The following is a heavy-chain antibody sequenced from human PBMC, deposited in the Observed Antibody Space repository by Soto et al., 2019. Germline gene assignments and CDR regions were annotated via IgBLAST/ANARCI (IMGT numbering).Heavy chain of an antibody. D-gene: IGHD2-15*01. Sequence: EVQLLESGGGLVQPGGSLRLSCAASGFTFSSYAMSWVRQAPGKGLEWVSAISGSGGSTYYADSVKGRFTISRDNSKNTLYLQMNSLRAEETAVYYCAKVCSGGSCYGEFDYWGQGTLVTVSS. CDR1: GFTFSSYA. J-gene: IGHJ4*02. V-gene: IGHV3-23*01. CDR2: ISGSGGST. CDR3: AKVCSGGSCYGEFDY.